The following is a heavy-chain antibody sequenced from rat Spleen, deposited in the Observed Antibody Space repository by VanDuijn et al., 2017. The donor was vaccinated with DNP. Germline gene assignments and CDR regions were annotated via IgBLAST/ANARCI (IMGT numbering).Heavy chain of an antibody. CDR3: ARRGPEGMD. Sequence: EVQLVESGGGLEQPGRSLKLSCAASGFTFSDYYMAWVRQAPKKGLEWVASISYDGGRIYYGDSVKGRFTISKDNAENTLYLQMNSLKSEDTATYYCARRGPEGMDWGQGVMVTVSS. D-gene: IGHD1-11*01. J-gene: IGHJ2*01. CDR1: GFTFSDYY. V-gene: IGHV5-22*01. CDR2: ISYDGGRI.